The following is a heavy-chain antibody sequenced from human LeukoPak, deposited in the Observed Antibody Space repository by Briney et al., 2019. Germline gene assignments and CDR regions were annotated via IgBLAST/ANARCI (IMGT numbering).Heavy chain of an antibody. CDR2: IKEDGSET. D-gene: IGHD3-10*01. Sequence: PGGSLRLSCAASGFTFGNHWMTWVRQAPGKGLEWLAHIKEDGSETAYVDSVRGRFTISRDNAKNSLYLQMCSLRDEDTAVYYCARDRGFFLFDYWGQGTLVSVSS. CDR1: GFTFGNHW. J-gene: IGHJ4*02. CDR3: ARDRGFFLFDY. V-gene: IGHV3-7*01.